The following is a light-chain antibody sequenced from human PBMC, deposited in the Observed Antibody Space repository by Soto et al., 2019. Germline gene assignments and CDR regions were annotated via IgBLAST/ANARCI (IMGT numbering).Light chain of an antibody. J-gene: IGKJ4*01. V-gene: IGKV3-20*01. CDR3: QQYASSPLT. CDR2: DAS. Sequence: EIELTQSPGTLSLSPGERATLSCRASQSVSSSYLAWYQQKPGHAPRLLIYDASSRATGIPDRFSGSGSGTDFTLTISRLQPEDFAVYYCQQYASSPLTFGRGTKVELK. CDR1: QSVSSSY.